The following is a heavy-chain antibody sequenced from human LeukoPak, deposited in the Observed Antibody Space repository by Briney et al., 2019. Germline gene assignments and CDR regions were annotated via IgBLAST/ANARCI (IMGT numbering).Heavy chain of an antibody. CDR2: ISSSSSYI. V-gene: IGHV3-21*01. J-gene: IGHJ5*02. D-gene: IGHD6-19*01. Sequence: GGSLRLSCAASGFTFSSYSMNWVRQAPGKGLEWVSSISSSSSYIYYADSVKGRFTISRDNAKNSLYLQMNSLRAEDTAVYYCARARAAAVVPVTSWGQGTLVTVSS. CDR3: ARARAAAVVPVTS. CDR1: GFTFSSYS.